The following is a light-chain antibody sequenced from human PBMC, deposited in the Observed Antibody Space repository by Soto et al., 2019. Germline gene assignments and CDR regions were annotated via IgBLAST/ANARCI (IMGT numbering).Light chain of an antibody. J-gene: IGKJ1*01. CDR2: GAS. V-gene: IGKV3-20*01. CDR3: QQYNNWPWT. CDR1: QSVSSSY. Sequence: EIVFTQSPCTLSLSPGERARLSCRASQSVSSSYLAWYQQKPGQAPRLLIYGASSRATGIPDRFSGSGSGTDFTLTISSLEPEDFAVYYCQQYNNWPWTFGQGTKVDIK.